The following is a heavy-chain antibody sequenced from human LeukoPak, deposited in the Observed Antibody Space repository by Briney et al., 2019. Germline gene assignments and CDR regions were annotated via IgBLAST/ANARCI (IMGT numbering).Heavy chain of an antibody. J-gene: IGHJ4*02. CDR1: GYTFNQYA. Sequence: ASVKVSCKASGYTFNQYAIHWVRQAPGQGLEWMGWINTDNGSTKYSQRFQDRVTVTRDTSASTGYMELSSLRSEDTAVYYCARGWTGIYSFDYWGQGTLVTVSS. D-gene: IGHD3/OR15-3a*01. V-gene: IGHV1-3*04. CDR2: INTDNGST. CDR3: ARGWTGIYSFDY.